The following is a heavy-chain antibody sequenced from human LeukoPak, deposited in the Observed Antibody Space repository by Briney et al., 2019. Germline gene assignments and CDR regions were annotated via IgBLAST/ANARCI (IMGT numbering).Heavy chain of an antibody. V-gene: IGHV3-30*04. Sequence: QPGRSLRLSCAASGFTFSSYAMHWVRQAPGKGLEWVAVISYDGSNKYYADSVKGRFTISRDKSKNTLYLQMNSLRAEDTAVYYCARGGFYDFWSGFPMDVWGQGTTVTVSS. CDR3: ARGGFYDFWSGFPMDV. D-gene: IGHD3-3*01. CDR1: GFTFSSYA. J-gene: IGHJ6*02. CDR2: ISYDGSNK.